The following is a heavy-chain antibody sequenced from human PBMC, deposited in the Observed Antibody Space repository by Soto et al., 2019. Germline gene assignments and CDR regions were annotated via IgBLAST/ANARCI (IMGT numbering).Heavy chain of an antibody. J-gene: IGHJ4*02. D-gene: IGHD1-1*01. CDR1: GFTFSTYA. CDR2: ISGSGGIT. CDR3: AEGNWELDY. Sequence: EVQLLESGGGLLQPGGSLRLSCAASGFTFSTYAMSWVRQAPGKGLEWVSAISGSGGITYYADSVKGRFTISTDNSRNTLYLQMNSLRAEDTAVYYWAEGNWELDYWGQGTLVTVSS. V-gene: IGHV3-23*01.